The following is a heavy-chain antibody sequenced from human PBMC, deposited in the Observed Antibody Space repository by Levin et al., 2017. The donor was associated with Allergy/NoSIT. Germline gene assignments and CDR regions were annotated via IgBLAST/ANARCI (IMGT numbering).Heavy chain of an antibody. J-gene: IGHJ4*02. CDR1: GFTFANYA. CDR3: ARGSGTIPDY. V-gene: IGHV3-30-3*01. CDR2: TSYDGSDK. D-gene: IGHD1-1*01. Sequence: GGSLRLSCAASGFTFANYAMHWVRQAPGKGLEWVAVTSYDGSDKYYADSVKGRFTISRDNSENTLYLQMNSLRADDTAVYYCARGSGTIPDYWGQGTLVTVSS.